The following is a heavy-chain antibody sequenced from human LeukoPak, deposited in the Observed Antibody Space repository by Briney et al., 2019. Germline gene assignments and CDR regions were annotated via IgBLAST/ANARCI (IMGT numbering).Heavy chain of an antibody. J-gene: IGHJ4*02. CDR2: VNWNGGST. D-gene: IGHD3-10*01. V-gene: IGHV3-20*04. Sequence: GGSLRLSCAASGFSFDDYGMIWVRQAPGKGLEWVSGVNWNGGSTGYADSVKGRFTISRDNAKNSLYLQMNSLRAEDTALYYCASNHGSGSYYNGIDYWGQGTLVTVSS. CDR3: ASNHGSGSYYNGIDY. CDR1: GFSFDDYG.